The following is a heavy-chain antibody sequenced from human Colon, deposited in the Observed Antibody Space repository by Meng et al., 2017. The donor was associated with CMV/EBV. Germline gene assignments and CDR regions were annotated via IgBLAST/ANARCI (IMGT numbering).Heavy chain of an antibody. D-gene: IGHD3-10*01. Sequence: SLKISCAASGFTFDDHAMHWVRQAPGKGLEWVSGISWNSDKIGYADSVKGRFTISRDNAKNSLYLQMNSLRAEDTALYYCAKEGSNLGDFDIWGQGTMVTVSS. V-gene: IGHV3-9*01. J-gene: IGHJ3*02. CDR1: GFTFDDHA. CDR2: ISWNSDKI. CDR3: AKEGSNLGDFDI.